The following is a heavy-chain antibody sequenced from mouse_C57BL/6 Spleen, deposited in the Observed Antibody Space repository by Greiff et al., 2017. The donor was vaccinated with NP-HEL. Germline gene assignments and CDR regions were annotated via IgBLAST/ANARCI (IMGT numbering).Heavy chain of an antibody. CDR3: ARDYYGSSPYYAMDY. J-gene: IGHJ4*01. CDR1: GFTFSSYA. CDR2: ISDGGSYT. Sequence: EVKLMESGGGLVKPGGSLKLSCAASGFTFSSYAMSWVRQTPEKRLEWVATISDGGSYTYYPDNVKGRFTISRDNAKNNLYLQMSHLKSEDTAMYYCARDYYGSSPYYAMDYWGQGTSGTVSS. V-gene: IGHV5-4*01. D-gene: IGHD1-1*01.